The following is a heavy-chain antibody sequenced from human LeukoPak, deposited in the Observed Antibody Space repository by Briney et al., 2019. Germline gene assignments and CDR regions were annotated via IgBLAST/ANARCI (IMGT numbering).Heavy chain of an antibody. CDR1: GYTFTSYD. Sequence: ASVKVSCKASGYTFTSYDINWVRQATGQGLEWMGWMNPNSGNTGYAQKFQGRVTMTRNTSIGTAYMELSSLRSEDTAVYYCARGRDYGDWDDYWGQGTLVTVSS. CDR2: MNPNSGNT. J-gene: IGHJ4*02. CDR3: ARGRDYGDWDDY. D-gene: IGHD4-17*01. V-gene: IGHV1-8*01.